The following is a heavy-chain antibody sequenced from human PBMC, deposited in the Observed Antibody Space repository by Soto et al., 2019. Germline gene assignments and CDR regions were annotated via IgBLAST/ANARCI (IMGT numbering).Heavy chain of an antibody. Sequence: QVQESGPGLVKPSETLSLTCTVSGSSISSSGYYWGWIRQPPGRGLEWIGSLYYNVGTYYNPSLQRRVAISADTSANQFSLMVNSVTAADTALYYCARLPSRHWVDYWCQGTLVTVSS. CDR2: LYYNVGT. D-gene: IGHD3-16*01. CDR3: ARLPSRHWVDY. V-gene: IGHV4-39*01. CDR1: GSSISSSGYY. J-gene: IGHJ4*02.